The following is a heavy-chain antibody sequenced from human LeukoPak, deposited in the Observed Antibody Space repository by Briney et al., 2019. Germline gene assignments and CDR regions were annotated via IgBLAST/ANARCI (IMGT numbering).Heavy chain of an antibody. Sequence: SETLSLTCAVYGGSFSGYYWSWIRQPPGKGLEWIGEINHSGSTNYNPSLKSRVTIPVDTSKNQFSLKLSSVTAADTAVYYCARGHYYYYMDVWGKGTTVTVSS. V-gene: IGHV4-34*01. CDR3: ARGHYYYYMDV. CDR1: GGSFSGYY. J-gene: IGHJ6*03. CDR2: INHSGST.